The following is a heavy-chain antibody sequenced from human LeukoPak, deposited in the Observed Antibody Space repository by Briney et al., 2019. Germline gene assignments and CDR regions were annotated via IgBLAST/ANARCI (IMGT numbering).Heavy chain of an antibody. D-gene: IGHD4-23*01. CDR1: GFTFSYYG. V-gene: IGHV3-30*03. CDR2: MAYDGSDQ. J-gene: IGHJ4*02. CDR3: ATNYGGKPLGY. Sequence: PGGSLRLSCAASGFTFSYYGMRWVRQAPGKGLEWVAVMAYDGSDQYYGDSVKGRFTISRDNSKNTLYLQMNSLRAEDTAVYYCATNYGGKPLGYWGQGTLVTVSS.